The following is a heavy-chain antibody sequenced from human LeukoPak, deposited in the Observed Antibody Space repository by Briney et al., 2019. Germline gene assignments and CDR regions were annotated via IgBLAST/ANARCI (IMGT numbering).Heavy chain of an antibody. Sequence: GGSLRLSCTASGPTFENYGMNWVRHAPGKGLEWVSGIDWNGGSTGYADFVKGRFTVSKDNANKSLYLHMNGLRVEDTAFYYCARDYYGRLDFWGQGTLVTVPS. CDR3: ARDYYGRLDF. CDR1: GPTFENYG. J-gene: IGHJ4*02. CDR2: IDWNGGST. D-gene: IGHD3-10*01. V-gene: IGHV3-20*04.